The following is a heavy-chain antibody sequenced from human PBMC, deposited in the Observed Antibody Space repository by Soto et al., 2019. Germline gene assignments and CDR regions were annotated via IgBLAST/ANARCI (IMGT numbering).Heavy chain of an antibody. D-gene: IGHD3-3*01. Sequence: GESLKISCKVSGYSFTSYWISWVRQMPGKGLEWMGGIDASDSDTNYSPSFQGHGTISADKSISTPYLQWSSLKASDTAMYYCARRHDDFWSGYSMDVWGQGTKVTVSS. J-gene: IGHJ6*02. CDR3: ARRHDDFWSGYSMDV. V-gene: IGHV5-10-1*01. CDR2: IDASDSDT. CDR1: GYSFTSYW.